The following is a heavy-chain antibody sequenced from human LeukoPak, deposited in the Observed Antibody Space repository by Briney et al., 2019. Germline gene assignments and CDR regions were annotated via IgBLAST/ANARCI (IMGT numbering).Heavy chain of an antibody. CDR2: VDSEDNEI. V-gene: IGHV1-24*01. CDR1: GYALTELS. CDR3: AAGAQLPIDY. Sequence: GASVKVSCKVSGYALTELSILWVRQAPGKGLEWMGGVDSEDNEIIYAQKFQGRVTMTEDTPTDTAYMELSSLTSEDTAIYYCAAGAQLPIDYWGQGTLVTVSS. J-gene: IGHJ4*02. D-gene: IGHD2-2*01.